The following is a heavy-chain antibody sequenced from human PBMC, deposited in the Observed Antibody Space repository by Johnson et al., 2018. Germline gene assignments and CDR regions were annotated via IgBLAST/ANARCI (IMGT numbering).Heavy chain of an antibody. CDR3: ARDLNYFDSSAQGDAFDI. CDR1: GASITSYY. J-gene: IGHJ3*02. V-gene: IGHV4-4*07. CDR2: IYPSESS. D-gene: IGHD3-22*01. Sequence: QVQLQESGPGLVKSSETLSLTCTVSGASITSYYWSWIRQPAGKGLEWIGRIYPSESSNYNPSLKSRVTMSVDTANNQFPLKLRSVPAADTAVYYCARDLNYFDSSAQGDAFDIWGQGTMVTVSS.